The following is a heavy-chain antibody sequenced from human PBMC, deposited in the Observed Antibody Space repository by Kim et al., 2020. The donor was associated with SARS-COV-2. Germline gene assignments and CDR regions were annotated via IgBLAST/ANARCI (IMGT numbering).Heavy chain of an antibody. CDR2: ISGSGGST. CDR3: AKGPVAYCGALPDY. Sequence: RGSLRLSCAASGFTFSSYAMSWVRQAPGKGLEWVSAISGSGGSTYYADSVKGRFTISRDNSKNTLYLQMNSLRAEDTAVYYCAKGPVAYCGALPDYWGQGTLVTVSS. V-gene: IGHV3-23*01. D-gene: IGHD2-21*01. CDR1: GFTFSSYA. J-gene: IGHJ4*02.